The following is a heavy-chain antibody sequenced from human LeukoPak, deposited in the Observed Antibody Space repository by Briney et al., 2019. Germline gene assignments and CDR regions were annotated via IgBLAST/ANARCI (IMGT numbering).Heavy chain of an antibody. CDR3: ARLYNSDWYAFDY. CDR2: IYYSGST. CDR1: GGSISSYY. Sequence: PSETLSLTCTVSGGSISSYYWSWIRQPPGKGLEWIGYIYYSGSTNYNPSLKSRVTISVDTSKNQFSLKLSSVTAADTAVYYCARLYNSDWYAFDYWGQGTLVTVSS. D-gene: IGHD6-19*01. V-gene: IGHV4-59*01. J-gene: IGHJ4*02.